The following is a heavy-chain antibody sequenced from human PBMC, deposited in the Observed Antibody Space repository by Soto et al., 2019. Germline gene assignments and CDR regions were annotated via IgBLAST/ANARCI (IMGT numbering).Heavy chain of an antibody. V-gene: IGHV4-61*01. CDR2: IYYSGST. J-gene: IGHJ4*02. Sequence: PSETLSLTCTVSGGSVSSGSYYWSWIRQPPGKGLEWIGYIYYSGSTNYNPSLKSRVTISVDTSKNQFSLKLSSVTAADTAVYYCARTYYDFWSGSQRGPLDYWGQGTLGTVPQ. CDR1: GGSVSSGSYY. D-gene: IGHD3-3*01. CDR3: ARTYYDFWSGSQRGPLDY.